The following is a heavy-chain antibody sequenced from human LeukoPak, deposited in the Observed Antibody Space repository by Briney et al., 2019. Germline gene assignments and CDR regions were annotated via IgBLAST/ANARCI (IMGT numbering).Heavy chain of an antibody. J-gene: IGHJ4*02. V-gene: IGHV4-30-4*01. CDR3: ARAEIGIAVAGTSFDY. CDR1: GGSISSGDYY. D-gene: IGHD6-19*01. CDR2: IYYSGST. Sequence: SETLSLTCTVSGGSISSGDYYWSWNRQPPGKGLEWIGYIYYSGSTYYNPSLESRVTISVDTSKNQFSLKLSSVTAADTAVYYCARAEIGIAVAGTSFDYWGQGTLVTVSS.